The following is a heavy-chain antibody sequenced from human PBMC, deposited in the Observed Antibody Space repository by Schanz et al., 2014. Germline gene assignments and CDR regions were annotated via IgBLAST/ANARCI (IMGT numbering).Heavy chain of an antibody. V-gene: IGHV1-46*01. CDR3: VRDGDERLVVIFDQ. D-gene: IGHD3-22*01. CDR1: GYTFTNYY. CDR2: IYLSDGST. J-gene: IGHJ4*02. Sequence: QVQLVQSGAEVKKPGASVKLSCKASGYTFTNYYIHWVRQAPGQGLEWMGRIYLSDGSTSFAQKFQGRVTMTRATSTSTVNMELRNLRSDDTAVYYCVRDGDERLVVIFDQWGQGTLVTVSS.